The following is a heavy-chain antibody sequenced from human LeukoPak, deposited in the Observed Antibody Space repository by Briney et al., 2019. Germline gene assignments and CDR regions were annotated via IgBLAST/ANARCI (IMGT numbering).Heavy chain of an antibody. V-gene: IGHV3-7*01. J-gene: IGHJ5*02. Sequence: GGSLRLSCAASGFTFSGYWMSWGRQAPGKGLEWVANIKPDGSDKAYVDSVKGRFTISRDNTKNSLYLQMSSLRAEDTAVYYCARAMTWGQGTLVSVSS. CDR2: IKPDGSDK. CDR3: ARAMT. CDR1: GFTFSGYW.